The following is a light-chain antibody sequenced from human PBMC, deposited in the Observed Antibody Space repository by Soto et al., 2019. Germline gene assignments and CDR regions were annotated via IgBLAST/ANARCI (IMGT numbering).Light chain of an antibody. J-gene: IGKJ2*01. V-gene: IGKV1-5*01. CDR2: DAS. Sequence: DIQLTQSPSTLSASVGDRVTITCRASRSVDGWLAWYQQRPGKAPKLLIFDASSLVSGFPSRFSGSGSETEFTLTISSLRPDDFATYYCQQYHSYSPPFGQATKLEIK. CDR3: QQYHSYSPP. CDR1: RSVDGW.